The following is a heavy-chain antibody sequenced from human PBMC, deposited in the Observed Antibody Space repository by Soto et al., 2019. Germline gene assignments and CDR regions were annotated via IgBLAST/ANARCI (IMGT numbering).Heavy chain of an antibody. CDR3: AKENDILTEYYYYGMDV. V-gene: IGHV3-30*18. CDR2: ISYDGSNK. CDR1: GFTFSSYG. D-gene: IGHD3-9*01. Sequence: GGSLRLSCAASGFTFSSYGMHWVRQAPGKGLEWVAVISYDGSNKYYADSVKGRFTISRDNSKNTLYLQMNSLRAEDTAVYYCAKENDILTEYYYYGMDVWGQGTTVTVSS. J-gene: IGHJ6*02.